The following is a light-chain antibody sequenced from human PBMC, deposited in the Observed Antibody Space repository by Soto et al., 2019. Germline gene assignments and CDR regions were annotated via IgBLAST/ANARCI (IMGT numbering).Light chain of an antibody. Sequence: QMTQSPSSLSASVGEKIIITCRASRDVGSDVSWYQQKPGQAPKLLIYAASNLYTGVPSRFSGSRSGTEFTLTISSLQPDDFATYYCQQYNSYSQWTFGQGTKVDIK. J-gene: IGKJ1*01. CDR1: RDVGSD. V-gene: IGKV1-17*01. CDR3: QQYNSYSQWT. CDR2: AAS.